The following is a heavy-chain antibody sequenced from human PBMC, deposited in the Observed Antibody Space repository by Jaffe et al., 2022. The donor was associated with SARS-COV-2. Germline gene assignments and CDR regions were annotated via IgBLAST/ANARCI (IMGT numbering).Heavy chain of an antibody. D-gene: IGHD1-26*01. CDR2: IKQDGSEK. J-gene: IGHJ3*02. V-gene: IGHV3-7*01. CDR3: ARDQALRSYFKGGPPSDAFDI. CDR1: GFTFSSYW. Sequence: EVQLVESGGGLVQPGGSLRLSCAASGFTFSSYWMSWVRQAPGKGLEWVANIKQDGSEKYYVDSVKGRFTISRDNAKNSLYLQMNSLRAEDTAVYYCARDQALRSYFKGGPPSDAFDIWGQGTMVTVSS.